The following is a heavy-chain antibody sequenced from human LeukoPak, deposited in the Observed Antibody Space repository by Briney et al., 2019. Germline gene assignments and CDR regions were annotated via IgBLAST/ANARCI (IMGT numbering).Heavy chain of an antibody. D-gene: IGHD2-21*02. CDR3: ASGYCGGACQLGGVDM. J-gene: IGHJ3*02. CDR1: GGSISSYY. CDR2: THYSGAT. V-gene: IGHV4-59*01. Sequence: SETLSLTCTASGGSISSYYWSWLRQPPGKGLEYIGYTHYSGATNYNPSLKSRGSRSLDTSGNQFSLKLSSVTAADTAVYYCASGYCGGACQLGGVDMWGQGTMVTVSS.